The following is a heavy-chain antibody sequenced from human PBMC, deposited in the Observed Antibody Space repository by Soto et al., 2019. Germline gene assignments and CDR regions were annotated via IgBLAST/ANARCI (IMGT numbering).Heavy chain of an antibody. CDR3: ARGIRPSISAAPGDYYYYMDV. Sequence: EVQLVESGGGSVQPGGSLRLSCTPSGFTFSSYSMNWVRQAPGKGLEWVSYIGSGGGPIHHADSVKDRFTVSRDNVKNSLYLQMNSLRAEDTAVYYCARGIRPSISAAPGDYYYYMDVWGKGTTVTVSS. V-gene: IGHV3-48*01. CDR1: GFTFSSYS. J-gene: IGHJ6*03. D-gene: IGHD6-13*01. CDR2: IGSGGGPI.